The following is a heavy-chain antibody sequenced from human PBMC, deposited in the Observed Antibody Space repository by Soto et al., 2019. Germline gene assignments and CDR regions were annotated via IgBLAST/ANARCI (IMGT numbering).Heavy chain of an antibody. D-gene: IGHD2-2*01. V-gene: IGHV4-34*01. J-gene: IGHJ6*03. Sequence: SETLSLTCAVYGGSFSGYYWSWIRQPPGKGLEWIGEINHSGSTNYNPSLKSRVTISVDTSKNQFSLKLSSVTAADTAVYYCARESVVVPAAMRGGRGFYYYYYMDVWGKGTTVTVSS. CDR2: INHSGST. CDR1: GGSFSGYY. CDR3: ARESVVVPAAMRGGRGFYYYYYMDV.